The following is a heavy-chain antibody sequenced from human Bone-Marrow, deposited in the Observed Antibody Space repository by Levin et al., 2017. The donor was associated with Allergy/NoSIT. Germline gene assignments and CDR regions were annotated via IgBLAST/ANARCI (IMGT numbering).Heavy chain of an antibody. D-gene: IGHD4-23*01. CDR2: ISGRSENT. J-gene: IGHJ4*02. CDR1: GFTFSNYA. Sequence: GGSLRLSCAASGFTFSNYAMSWVRQAPGKGLEWVSAISGRSENTYYAGSVKGRFTVSRDDSKNTLSLQMNNLRAEDTAVYYCATVSPTTVGLADYWGQGTLVTVSS. V-gene: IGHV3-23*01. CDR3: ATVSPTTVGLADY.